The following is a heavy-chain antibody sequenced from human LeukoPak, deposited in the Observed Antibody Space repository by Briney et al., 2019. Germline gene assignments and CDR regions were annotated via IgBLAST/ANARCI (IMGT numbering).Heavy chain of an antibody. D-gene: IGHD6-19*01. Sequence: GGSLRLSCTASGFNFGSDAMHWVRQAPGKGLEWVAFIWYDGSDDHYADSVKGRFTISRDNSKNTVCLQMNSLRAEDTAVYYCARHPSGSGWSLNNWGQGTLVTVSS. J-gene: IGHJ4*02. V-gene: IGHV3-33*01. CDR1: GFNFGSDA. CDR3: ARHPSGSGWSLNN. CDR2: IWYDGSDD.